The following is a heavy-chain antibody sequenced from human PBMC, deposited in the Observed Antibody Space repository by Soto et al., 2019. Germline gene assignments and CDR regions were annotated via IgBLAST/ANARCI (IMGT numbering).Heavy chain of an antibody. J-gene: IGHJ4*02. V-gene: IGHV1-46*01. CDR1: GYTFTSYY. D-gene: IGHD3-22*01. CDR2: INPSGGST. Sequence: ASVKVSCKASGYTFTSYYMHWMRQAPGQGLEWMGLINPSGGSTTYAQKFQGRVTMTRDTSTSTVYMDLSSLRSEDTAVYYCARSPYSSGYYYAIDYWGQGTQVTVS. CDR3: ARSPYSSGYYYAIDY.